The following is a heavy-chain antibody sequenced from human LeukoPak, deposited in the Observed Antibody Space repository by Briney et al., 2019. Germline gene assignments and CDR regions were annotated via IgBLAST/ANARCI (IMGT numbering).Heavy chain of an antibody. V-gene: IGHV3-53*01. CDR3: ARGGMVPSTRGNFNS. CDR2: IYGSGDT. Sequence: PGGSLRLSCAASGFIVSSYSMSWVCQAPGKGLEWVSIIYGSGDTDYADSVKGRFTISRDQSKNTLDLQVNRLRDEDTAVHYCARGGMVPSTRGNFNSWGQGTLVTVSS. D-gene: IGHD3-10*01. J-gene: IGHJ4*02. CDR1: GFIVSSYS.